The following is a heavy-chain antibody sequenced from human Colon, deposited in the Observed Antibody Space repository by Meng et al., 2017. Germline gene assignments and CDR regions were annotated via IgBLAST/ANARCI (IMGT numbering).Heavy chain of an antibody. J-gene: IGHJ4*02. Sequence: SETLSLTCTVPGGSITSGTYYWTWIRQPAGKGLEWIGRIYTRGGTNYNPSLRGRVTISPDTSNNQFSLKLASLTAADTAVYYCARGSMTTTYVFDYWGQGALVTVSS. CDR2: IYTRGGT. V-gene: IGHV4-61*02. CDR1: GGSITSGTYY. CDR3: ARGSMTTTYVFDY. D-gene: IGHD5-24*01.